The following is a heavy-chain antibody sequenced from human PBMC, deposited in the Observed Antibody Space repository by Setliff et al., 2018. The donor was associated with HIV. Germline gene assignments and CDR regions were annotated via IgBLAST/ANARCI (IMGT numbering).Heavy chain of an antibody. CDR1: GFTFSSYA. J-gene: IGHJ3*02. CDR2: IWYDGLEK. V-gene: IGHV3-33*06. D-gene: IGHD1-20*01. CDR3: AKDGAVITPGGALDI. Sequence: GGSLRLSCASSGFTFSSYAMHWVRQAPGKGREWVAVIWYDGLEKYYGDSVKGRFTVSRDNSKNTLTLQMKSLRAEDTAIYYCAKDGAVITPGGALDIWGQGTMVTVSS.